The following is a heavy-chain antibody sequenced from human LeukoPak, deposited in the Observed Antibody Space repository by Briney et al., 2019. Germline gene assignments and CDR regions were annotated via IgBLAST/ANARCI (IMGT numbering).Heavy chain of an antibody. Sequence: ASVKVSCKASGYTFTGYYMHWVRQAPGQGPEWMGWINPNSGGTNYAQKFQGWVTMTRDTSISTAYMELSRLRSDDTAVYYCARQYYDILTGYYNFDYWGQGTLVTVSS. CDR2: INPNSGGT. CDR3: ARQYYDILTGYYNFDY. V-gene: IGHV1-2*04. CDR1: GYTFTGYY. J-gene: IGHJ4*02. D-gene: IGHD3-9*01.